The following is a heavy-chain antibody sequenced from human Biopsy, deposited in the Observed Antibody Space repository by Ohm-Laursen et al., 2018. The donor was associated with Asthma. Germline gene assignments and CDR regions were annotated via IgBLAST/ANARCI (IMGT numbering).Heavy chain of an antibody. V-gene: IGHV3-30*03. Sequence: SLRLSCAASGFVFSQCGMHWVRQGPGKGLEWVALVSSDRHNKYYEDSVKGRFTISRDNSRNRLYLQINRLTVEDSAVYFCARQSGQEYGDSSGFDIWGQGTKVAVSS. D-gene: IGHD3-22*01. CDR3: ARQSGQEYGDSSGFDI. J-gene: IGHJ3*02. CDR1: GFVFSQCG. CDR2: VSSDRHNK.